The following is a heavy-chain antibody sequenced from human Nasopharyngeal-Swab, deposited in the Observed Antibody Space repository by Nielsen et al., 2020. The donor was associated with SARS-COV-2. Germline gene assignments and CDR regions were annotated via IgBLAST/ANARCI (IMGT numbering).Heavy chain of an antibody. Sequence: WIRQPPGKGLEWVSYISSSSSTKYYADSVKGRFTISRDNAKNSLYLQMNSLRDEDTAVYYCARDAIVVVPAAIQHWGQGTLVTVSS. CDR2: ISSSSSTK. J-gene: IGHJ4*02. D-gene: IGHD2-2*02. CDR3: ARDAIVVVPAAIQH. V-gene: IGHV3-48*02.